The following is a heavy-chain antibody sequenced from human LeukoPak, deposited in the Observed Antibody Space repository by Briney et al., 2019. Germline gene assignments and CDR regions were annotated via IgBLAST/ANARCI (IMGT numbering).Heavy chain of an antibody. V-gene: IGHV1-46*01. CDR3: ATETGSSSWYY. Sequence: ASVKVSCKASGYPFSSYNIHWVRQAPGQGLEWVGLTGSATSLPQKFRGRVTVTRDTSTNTAFMELSRLRFEDTAVYYCATETGSSSWYYWGQGTLVTVSS. CDR2: LTGSAT. J-gene: IGHJ4*02. CDR1: GYPFSSYN. D-gene: IGHD6-13*01.